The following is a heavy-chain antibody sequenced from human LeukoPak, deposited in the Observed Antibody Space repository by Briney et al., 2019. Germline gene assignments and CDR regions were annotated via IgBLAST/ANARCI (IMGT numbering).Heavy chain of an antibody. J-gene: IGHJ4*02. D-gene: IGHD3-3*01. V-gene: IGHV4-34*01. CDR2: INHSGST. Sequence: SETLSLTCAVYGGSFSGYYWSWLRQPPGKGLEWIGEINHSGSTNYNPSLKGRVTISVDTSKNQFSLKLSSVTAADTAVYYCARGSPTTYDFWSGYYGLSFDYWGQGTLVTVSS. CDR3: ARGSPTTYDFWSGYYGLSFDY. CDR1: GGSFSGYY.